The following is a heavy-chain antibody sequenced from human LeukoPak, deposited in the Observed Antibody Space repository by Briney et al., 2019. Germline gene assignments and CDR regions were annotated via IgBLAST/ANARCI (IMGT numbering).Heavy chain of an antibody. Sequence: PSETLSLTCAVYGGSFSGYYWSWIRQPPGKGLEWIGEINHSGSTNYNPSLKSRVTISVDTSKNQFSLKLSSVTAADTAVYYCARGQGGDTATYYFDYWGQGTLVTVSS. CDR1: GGSFSGYY. J-gene: IGHJ4*02. D-gene: IGHD5-18*01. V-gene: IGHV4-34*01. CDR2: INHSGST. CDR3: ARGQGGDTATYYFDY.